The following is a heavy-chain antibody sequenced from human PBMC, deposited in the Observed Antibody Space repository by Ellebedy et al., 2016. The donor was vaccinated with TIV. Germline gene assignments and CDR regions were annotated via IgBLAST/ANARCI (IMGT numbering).Heavy chain of an antibody. D-gene: IGHD3-10*01. J-gene: IGHJ3*02. CDR3: ARPYGSGRSLGAFDI. CDR1: GDTSNIYA. V-gene: IGHV1-69*13. Sequence: AASVKVSCKLSGDTSNIYAISWVRQAPGQGLEWMGAVLPAFGTANYAQKFQGRLTITSDGSAGTAYMELRGLVFEDTAVYYCARPYGSGRSLGAFDIWGQGTPVTVSS. CDR2: VLPAFGTA.